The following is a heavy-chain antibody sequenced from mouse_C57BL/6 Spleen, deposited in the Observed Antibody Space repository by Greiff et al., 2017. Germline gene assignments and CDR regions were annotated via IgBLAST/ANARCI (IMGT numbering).Heavy chain of an antibody. CDR1: GYAFSSSW. CDR3: ARGSNYVGTYFDY. V-gene: IGHV1-82*01. J-gene: IGHJ2*01. CDR2: IYPGDGDT. Sequence: VQLQESGPELVKPGASVKISCTASGYAFSSSWMNWVKQRPGKGLEWIGRIYPGDGDTNYNGKFKGKVTLTADKSSSTAYMQLSSLTSEDSAVYFCARGSNYVGTYFDYWGQGTTLTVSS. D-gene: IGHD2-5*01.